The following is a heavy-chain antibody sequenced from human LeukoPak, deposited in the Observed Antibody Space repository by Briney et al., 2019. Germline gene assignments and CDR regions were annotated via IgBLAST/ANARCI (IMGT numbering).Heavy chain of an antibody. D-gene: IGHD6-6*01. CDR1: GYSISSGYY. Sequence: SETLSLTCAVSGYSISSGYYWGWIRQPPGNGLEWIGSIYHSGSTYYNPSLKSRVTISVDTSKNQFSLKLSSVTATDAAIYYCERERSSSSDYWGRGTLVTVSS. J-gene: IGHJ4*02. CDR3: ERERSSSSDY. CDR2: IYHSGST. V-gene: IGHV4-38-2*02.